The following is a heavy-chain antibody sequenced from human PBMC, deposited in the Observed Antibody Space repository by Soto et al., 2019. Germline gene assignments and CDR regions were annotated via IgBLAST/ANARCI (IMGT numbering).Heavy chain of an antibody. Sequence: QVQLVQSGAEVKKPGASVKVSCKASGYTFTSYDINWVRQATGQGLEWMGWMNPNSGNTGYAQKFQGRVTMTRNTSISTAYMELSSLRSEDTAVYYCAIPHGDSSGYYYVFYTTAEYFQHWGQGTLVTVSS. CDR3: AIPHGDSSGYYYVFYTTAEYFQH. CDR2: MNPNSGNT. V-gene: IGHV1-8*01. CDR1: GYTFTSYD. D-gene: IGHD3-22*01. J-gene: IGHJ1*01.